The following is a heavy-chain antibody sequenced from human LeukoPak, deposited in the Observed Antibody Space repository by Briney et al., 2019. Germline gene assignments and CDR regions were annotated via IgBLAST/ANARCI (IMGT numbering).Heavy chain of an antibody. J-gene: IGHJ4*02. CDR1: GLTFSSYW. D-gene: IGHD3-9*01. CDR2: IKQDGSEK. V-gene: IGHV3-7*01. Sequence: GGSLRLSCAASGLTFSSYWMSWVRQAPGKGLEWVANIKQDGSEKYYVDSVKGRFTISRDNAKNSLYLQMNSLRAEDTALYYCARDCLYYDISGPRFDCWGQGTLVTVSS. CDR3: ARDCLYYDISGPRFDC.